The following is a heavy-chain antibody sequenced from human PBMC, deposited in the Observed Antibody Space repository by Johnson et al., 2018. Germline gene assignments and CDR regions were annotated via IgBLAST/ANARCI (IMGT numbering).Heavy chain of an antibody. CDR3: ARAARALTPIYYYMDV. J-gene: IGHJ6*03. CDR1: GFTFSSYA. V-gene: IGHV3-30*04. CDR2: ISNDGRNK. Sequence: QVQLVQSGGGVVQPGRSLRLSCAASGFTFSSYAMHWVRQAPGKGLESVAVISNDGRNKHYADSGKGRFTISRDNSKNTLYLQMNSLTGEDTAVYYCARAARALTPIYYYMDVWGKGTTVTVSS.